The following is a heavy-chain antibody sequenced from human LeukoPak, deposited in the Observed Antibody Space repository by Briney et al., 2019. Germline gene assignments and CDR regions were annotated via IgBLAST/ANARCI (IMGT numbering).Heavy chain of an antibody. CDR3: ARGLRFLEWLLDY. V-gene: IGHV1-69*13. CDR1: GGTFSSYT. J-gene: IGHJ4*02. Sequence: SVKVSCKASGGTFSSYTISWVRQAPGQGLEWMGGIIPIFGTANYAQKFQGRVTITADESTSTAYMELSSLRSEDTAVYYCARGLRFLEWLLDYWGQGTLVTVSS. D-gene: IGHD3-3*01. CDR2: IIPIFGTA.